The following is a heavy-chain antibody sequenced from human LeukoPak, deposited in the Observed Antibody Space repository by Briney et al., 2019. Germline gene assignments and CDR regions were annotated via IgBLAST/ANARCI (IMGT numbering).Heavy chain of an antibody. Sequence: PGGSLRLSCAASGFTFDDYTMHWVRQAPGKGLEWVSGISWNSGSIVYADSVKGRFTISRDNAKNSLYLQMNSLRAEDTALYYCAKALYSSGWQDAFDIWGQGTMVTVSS. CDR3: AKALYSSGWQDAFDI. CDR2: ISWNSGSI. J-gene: IGHJ3*02. CDR1: GFTFDDYT. V-gene: IGHV3-9*01. D-gene: IGHD6-19*01.